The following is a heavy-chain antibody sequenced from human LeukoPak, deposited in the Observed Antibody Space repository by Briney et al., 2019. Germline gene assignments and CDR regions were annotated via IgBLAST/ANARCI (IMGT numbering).Heavy chain of an antibody. CDR1: GYTFTNYD. V-gene: IGHV1-2*06. CDR2: INPNNGGT. Sequence: GASVKVSCKASGYTFTNYDVNWVRQAPGQGLEWMGRINPNNGGTNYAQNFQVRVTMTRDTSISTAYMELSSLRSEDTAVYYCARVGDGLNDAFDIWGQGTMVTVSS. J-gene: IGHJ3*02. D-gene: IGHD5-24*01. CDR3: ARVGDGLNDAFDI.